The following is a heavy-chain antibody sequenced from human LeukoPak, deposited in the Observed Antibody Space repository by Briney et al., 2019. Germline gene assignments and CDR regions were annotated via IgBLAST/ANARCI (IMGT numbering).Heavy chain of an antibody. V-gene: IGHV4-39*02. CDR3: ASTLRFLPYRRFDY. Sequence: SETLSLTCSVSGGSIISTNYYWGWIRQPPGKGLEWIGSIYQSGSGSSYYDPSLKSRVTISGDTSKNHFFLRLSSVTAADTAVYYCASTLRFLPYRRFDYWGQGTLVTVPS. CDR1: GGSIISTNYY. CDR2: IYQSGSGSS. D-gene: IGHD3-3*01. J-gene: IGHJ4*02.